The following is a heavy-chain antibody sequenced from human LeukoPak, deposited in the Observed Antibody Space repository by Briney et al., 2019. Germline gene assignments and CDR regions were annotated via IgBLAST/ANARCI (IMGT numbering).Heavy chain of an antibody. Sequence: GGSLRLSCAASAFTFSSYSMNWVRQAPGKGLEWVSYISSSSSTIYYADSVKGRFTISRDNAKNSLYLQMNSLRAEDTAVYYCARDLPAAVAFDIWGQGTMVTVSS. D-gene: IGHD5/OR15-5a*01. J-gene: IGHJ3*02. CDR2: ISSSSSTI. CDR1: AFTFSSYS. CDR3: ARDLPAAVAFDI. V-gene: IGHV3-48*04.